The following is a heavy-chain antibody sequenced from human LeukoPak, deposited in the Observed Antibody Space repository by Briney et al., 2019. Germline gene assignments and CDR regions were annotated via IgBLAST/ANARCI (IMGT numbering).Heavy chain of an antibody. Sequence: ASVKVSCKASGYTFTNYYMHWVRQAPGQGLEWMGMINPSGGSTTYAQKFQGRVTISVDTSKNQFSLKLSSVTAADTAVYYCARGNRWLGSYYYYYMDVWGKGTTVTVSS. J-gene: IGHJ6*03. CDR2: INPSGGST. CDR1: GYTFTNYY. CDR3: ARGNRWLGSYYYYYMDV. D-gene: IGHD5-24*01. V-gene: IGHV1-46*01.